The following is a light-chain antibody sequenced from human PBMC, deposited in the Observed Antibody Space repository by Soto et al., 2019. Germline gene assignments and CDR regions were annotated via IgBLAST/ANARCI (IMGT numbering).Light chain of an antibody. CDR2: GNS. CDR1: SSNIGAGYD. V-gene: IGLV1-40*01. J-gene: IGLJ1*01. Sequence: QSVLTQPPSVSGAPGQRVTISCTGSSSNIGAGYDVHWYQQLPGTAPKLLIYGNSNRPSGVPDRVSGSKSGTSASLAITGLQAEDEADDFGQSYDSSLSSRVFGTGTKLTVL. CDR3: QSYDSSLSSRV.